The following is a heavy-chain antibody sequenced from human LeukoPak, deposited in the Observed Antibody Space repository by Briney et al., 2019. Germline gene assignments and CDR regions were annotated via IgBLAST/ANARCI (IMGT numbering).Heavy chain of an antibody. CDR1: GGSVSSYY. Sequence: SETLSLTCTVSGGSVSSYYLSWIRQPPGKGLEWIGYIYYSGSTNYSPSLKSRVTISVDTSKNQFSLNLASVTAADTAVYYCSRESGPFSPFGHWGQGILVTVTS. V-gene: IGHV4-59*02. CDR2: IYYSGST. D-gene: IGHD1-26*01. CDR3: SRESGPFSPFGH. J-gene: IGHJ4*02.